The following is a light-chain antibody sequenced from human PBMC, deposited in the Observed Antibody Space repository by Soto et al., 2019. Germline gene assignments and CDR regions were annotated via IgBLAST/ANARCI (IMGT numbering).Light chain of an antibody. CDR2: LNSDGSH. CDR1: SGHSSYA. CDR3: QTWGTGIPVV. V-gene: IGLV4-69*01. J-gene: IGLJ2*01. Sequence: QPVLTQSPSASASLGASVKLTCTLSSGHSSYAIAWHQQQPEKGPRYLMKLNSDGSHSKGDGIPDRFSGSSSGAERYLTISSRQSEDEADYYCQTWGTGIPVVFGGGTKLTVL.